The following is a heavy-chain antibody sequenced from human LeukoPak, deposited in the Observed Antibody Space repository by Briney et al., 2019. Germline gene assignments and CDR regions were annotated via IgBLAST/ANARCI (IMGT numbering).Heavy chain of an antibody. CDR2: MNPNNGNT. V-gene: IGHV1-8*01. J-gene: IGHJ5*02. CDR3: ARDSSGWYHWFDP. D-gene: IGHD6-19*01. CDR1: GYTFTSYD. Sequence: ASVKVSCKASGYTFTSYDLIWVRQATGQGLEWMGWMNPNNGNTDYAQKFQGRVTMTRNTSISTAYMELGSLRSEDTAVYYCARDSSGWYHWFDPWGQGTLVTVSS.